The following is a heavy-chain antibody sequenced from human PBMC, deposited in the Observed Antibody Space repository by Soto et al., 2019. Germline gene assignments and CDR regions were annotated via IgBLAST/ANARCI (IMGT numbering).Heavy chain of an antibody. V-gene: IGHV3-11*01. CDR3: GRWVPGGNGPKYGMDV. J-gene: IGHJ6*02. D-gene: IGHD2-8*02. Sequence: GGSLRLSCVVSRFRFSGYYMSLIRQSPGKGLEWISYISNTGSNSYYADSVKGRFTISMDSAKDSLSLQMNRLTVEDAGVYYCGRWVPGGNGPKYGMDVWGQGTTVTF. CDR1: RFRFSGYY. CDR2: ISNTGSNS.